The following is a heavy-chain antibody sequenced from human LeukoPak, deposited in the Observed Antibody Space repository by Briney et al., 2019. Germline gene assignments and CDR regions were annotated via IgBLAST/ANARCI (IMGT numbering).Heavy chain of an antibody. Sequence: SETLSLTCTVSGGSISSGSYYWSWIRQPAGKGLEWIGRIYTSGSTNYNPSLKSRVTISVDTSKNQFSLKLSSVTAADTAVYYCARGTWLVLGLFDYWGQGTLVTVSS. J-gene: IGHJ4*02. CDR2: IYTSGST. CDR3: ARGTWLVLGLFDY. CDR1: GGSISSGSYY. D-gene: IGHD6-19*01. V-gene: IGHV4-61*02.